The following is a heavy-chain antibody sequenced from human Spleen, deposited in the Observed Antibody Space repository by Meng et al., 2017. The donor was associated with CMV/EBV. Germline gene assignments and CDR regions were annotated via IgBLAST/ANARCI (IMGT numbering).Heavy chain of an antibody. Sequence: ASVKVSCKASGYTFTSYGISWVRQAPGQGLEWMGCINTYSGGTNYAQNFQGRVTMTRDTSISTAYMELSRLRSDDTAVYYCASPSGATTAFDYWGQGTPVTVSS. CDR2: INTYSGGT. D-gene: IGHD5-24*01. V-gene: IGHV1-2*02. CDR1: GYTFTSYG. CDR3: ASPSGATTAFDY. J-gene: IGHJ4*02.